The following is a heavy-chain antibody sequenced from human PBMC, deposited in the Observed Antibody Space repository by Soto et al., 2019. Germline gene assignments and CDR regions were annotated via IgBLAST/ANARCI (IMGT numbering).Heavy chain of an antibody. V-gene: IGHV3-30*04. J-gene: IGHJ6*04. D-gene: IGHD1-7*01. Sequence: GGSLRLSCAASGFTFSSYAMHWVRQAPGKGLEWVAVISYDGSEKYYVDSVKGRFTISRGNAKNSLYLQMNSLRAEDTAVYYCARGGWNYSGYVWGKGTTVTVSS. CDR1: GFTFSSYA. CDR2: ISYDGSEK. CDR3: ARGGWNYSGYV.